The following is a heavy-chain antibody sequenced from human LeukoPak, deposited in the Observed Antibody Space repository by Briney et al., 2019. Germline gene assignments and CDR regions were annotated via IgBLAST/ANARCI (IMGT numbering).Heavy chain of an antibody. CDR2: IIPIFGTA. J-gene: IGHJ4*02. CDR1: GGTFSSYA. Sequence: ASVKVSCKASGGTFSSYAISWVRQAPGQGLEWMGGIIPIFGTASYAQKFQGRVTITADESTGTAYMELSSLRSEDTAVYYCARDRTAYDYIWGSYRHFDYWGQGTLVTVSS. D-gene: IGHD3-16*02. CDR3: ARDRTAYDYIWGSYRHFDY. V-gene: IGHV1-69*13.